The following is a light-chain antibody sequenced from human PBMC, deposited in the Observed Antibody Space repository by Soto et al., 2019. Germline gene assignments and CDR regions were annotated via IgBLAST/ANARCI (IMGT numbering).Light chain of an antibody. V-gene: IGKV1-39*01. CDR1: QSISSY. J-gene: IGKJ4*01. CDR3: QQSYSTHLT. Sequence: DFHMTQSPSSLSASVGDRVTITCRASQSISSYLNWYQQKPGKAPKLLIYAASSLQSGVPSRFSGSGSGTDFTLTISSLQPEDFATYYCQQSYSTHLTFGGGTKVEIK. CDR2: AAS.